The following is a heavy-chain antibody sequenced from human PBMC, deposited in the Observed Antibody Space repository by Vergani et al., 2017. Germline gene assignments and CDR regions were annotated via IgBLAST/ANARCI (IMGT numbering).Heavy chain of an antibody. CDR1: GYTFTGYY. CDR2: INPNSGGT. D-gene: IGHD2-15*01. J-gene: IGHJ4*02. Sequence: QVQLVQSGAEVKKPGASVKVSCKASGYTFTGYYMHWVRQAPGQGLEWMGWINPNSGGTNYAQKFQGWVIMTRDTSISTAYMELSRLRSDDTAVYYCARGAAVVVVAATRGGVDYWGQGTLVTVSS. V-gene: IGHV1-2*04. CDR3: ARGAAVVVVAATRGGVDY.